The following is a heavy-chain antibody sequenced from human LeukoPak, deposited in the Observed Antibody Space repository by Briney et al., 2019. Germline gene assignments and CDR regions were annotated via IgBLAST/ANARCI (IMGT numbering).Heavy chain of an antibody. CDR2: INHSGST. CDR1: GGSFSGYY. CDR3: ARNLFYDYVWGSYRSDWFDP. V-gene: IGHV4-34*01. Sequence: NPSETLSLTCAVYGGSFSGYYLSWIRQPPGKGLEWIGEINHSGSTNYNPSLKSRVTISVDTSKNQFSLKLSSVTAADTAVYYCARNLFYDYVWGSYRSDWFDPWGQGILVTVSS. D-gene: IGHD3-16*02. J-gene: IGHJ5*02.